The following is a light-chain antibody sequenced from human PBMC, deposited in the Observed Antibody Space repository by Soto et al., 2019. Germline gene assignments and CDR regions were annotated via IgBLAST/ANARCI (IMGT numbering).Light chain of an antibody. CDR2: DVS. CDR1: SSDVGGYNY. Sequence: QSVLTQPASVSGSPGQSITISCTGTSSDVGGYNYVSWYQQHPGKAPKLMIYDVSNRPSGVSNRFSGSKSGNTASLTISGLQAEDEADYSCSSFTTTTIYVSGPGTKVT. CDR3: SSFTTTTIYV. J-gene: IGLJ1*01. V-gene: IGLV2-14*01.